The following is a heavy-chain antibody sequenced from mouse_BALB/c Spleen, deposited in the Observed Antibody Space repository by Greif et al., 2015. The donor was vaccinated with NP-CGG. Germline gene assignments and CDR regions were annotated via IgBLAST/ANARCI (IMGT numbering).Heavy chain of an antibody. CDR2: IWAGGST. D-gene: IGHD2-1*01. J-gene: IGHJ2*01. CDR1: GFSLTSYG. V-gene: IGHV2-9*02. Sequence: VNVVESGPGLVAPSQSLSITCTVSGFSLTSYGVHWVRQPPGKGLEWLGVIWAGGSTNYNSALMSRLSISKDNSKSQVVLKTNSLQTDDTAMYCCARDGNYYGGQGTTLTVSS. CDR3: ARDGNYY.